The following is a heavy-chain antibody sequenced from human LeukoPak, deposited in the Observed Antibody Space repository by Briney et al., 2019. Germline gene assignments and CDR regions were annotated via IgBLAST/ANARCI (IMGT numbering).Heavy chain of an antibody. CDR2: ISSSSSYI. CDR3: ARDLMATIPLDY. Sequence: GGSLRLSCAASGFTFSNYNMNWVRQAPGKGLEWVPSISSSSSYIYYADSVKGRFTISRDNAKNSLYLQMNSLRAEDTALYYCARDLMATIPLDYWGQGTLVTVSA. V-gene: IGHV3-21*01. J-gene: IGHJ4*02. CDR1: GFTFSNYN. D-gene: IGHD5-24*01.